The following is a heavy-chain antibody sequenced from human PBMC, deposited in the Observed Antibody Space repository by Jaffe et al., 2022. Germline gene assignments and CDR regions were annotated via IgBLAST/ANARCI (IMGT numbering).Heavy chain of an antibody. CDR2: IYHSGST. CDR3: ARARQGYCSGGSCQPFDY. Sequence: QVQLQESGPGLVKPSGTLSLTCAVSGGSISSSNWWSWVRQPPGKGLEWIGEIYHSGSTNYNPSLKSRVTISVDKSKNQFSLKLSSVTAADTAVYYCARARQGYCSGGSCQPFDYWGQGTLVTVSS. J-gene: IGHJ4*02. CDR1: GGSISSSNW. V-gene: IGHV4-4*02. D-gene: IGHD2-15*01.